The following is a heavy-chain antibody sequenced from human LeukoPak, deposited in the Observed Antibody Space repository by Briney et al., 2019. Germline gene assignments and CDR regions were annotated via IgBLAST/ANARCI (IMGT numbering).Heavy chain of an antibody. Sequence: SVKVSCRASGGTFSSYAISWVRQAPGQGLEWMGRIIPILGIANYAQKFQGRVTITADKSTSTAYMELSSLRSEDTAVYYCARFEGYCSGGSCATHNGFDPWGQLSLVSV. D-gene: IGHD2-15*01. CDR3: ARFEGYCSGGSCATHNGFDP. J-gene: IGHJ5*02. V-gene: IGHV1-69*04. CDR1: GGTFSSYA. CDR2: IIPILGIA.